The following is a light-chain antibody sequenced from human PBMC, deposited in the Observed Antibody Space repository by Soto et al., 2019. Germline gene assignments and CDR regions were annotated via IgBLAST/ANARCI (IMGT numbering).Light chain of an antibody. CDR1: QSVSSY. J-gene: IGKJ5*01. Sequence: EIVLTQSPATLSLSPGERATLSCRASQSVSSYLLWYQQKPGQTPRLLIYDASNRATGIPARFSGSGSETEFTLTISSLDPEDFAVYYCQHRMNWPLTIGQGTRLEIK. V-gene: IGKV3-11*01. CDR3: QHRMNWPLT. CDR2: DAS.